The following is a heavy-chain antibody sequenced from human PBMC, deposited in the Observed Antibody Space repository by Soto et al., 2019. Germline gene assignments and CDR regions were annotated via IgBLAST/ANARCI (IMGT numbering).Heavy chain of an antibody. CDR2: LYHSGST. CDR3: ARDQLEGNWFDP. V-gene: IGHV4-30-2*01. J-gene: IGHJ5*02. CDR1: GGSISSGGYS. Sequence: QLQLQESGSGLVKPSQTLSLTCAVSGGSISSGGYSWNWIRQPLGKGLEWIGYLYHSGSTYYNPSLKSRVTISVDKSKNQFSLKLTSVTAADTAVYYCARDQLEGNWFDPWGQGTLVTVSS. D-gene: IGHD1-1*01.